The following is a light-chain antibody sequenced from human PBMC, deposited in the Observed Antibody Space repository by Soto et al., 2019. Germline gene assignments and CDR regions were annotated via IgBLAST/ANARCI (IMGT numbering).Light chain of an antibody. Sequence: QSVLTQPPSASGTPGQRVTISCSGSSSNIGSNYVYWYQQLPGTAPKLLISRNNQRPSGVPDRCSGSKSGTSASLAISGLRSEDEADYYCAAWDDSLSGVVFGGGTKLTVL. J-gene: IGLJ2*01. CDR3: AAWDDSLSGVV. CDR1: SSNIGSNY. CDR2: RNN. V-gene: IGLV1-47*01.